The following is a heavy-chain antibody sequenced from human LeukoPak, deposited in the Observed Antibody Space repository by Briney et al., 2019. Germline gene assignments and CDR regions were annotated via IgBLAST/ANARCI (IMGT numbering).Heavy chain of an antibody. CDR2: INPSGGST. CDR3: ASTVQSSAADYYYGIDV. V-gene: IGHV1-46*01. J-gene: IGHJ6*02. CDR1: GYTFTSYY. D-gene: IGHD3-22*01. Sequence: ASVKVSCKASGYTFTSYYMHWVRQAPGQGLEWMGIINPSGGSTSYAQKFQGRVTMTRDTSTSTVYMELSSLRSEDTAVYYCASTVQSSAADYYYGIDVWGQGTTVTVSS.